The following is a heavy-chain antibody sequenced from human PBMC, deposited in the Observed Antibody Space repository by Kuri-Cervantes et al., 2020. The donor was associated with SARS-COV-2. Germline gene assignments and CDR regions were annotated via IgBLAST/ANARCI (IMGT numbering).Heavy chain of an antibody. D-gene: IGHD1-26*01. Sequence: SETLSLTCTVSGGSISSHYWSWIRQPPGKGLGWIGYIYYSGSTYYNPSLKSRVTISVDTSKNQFSLKLSSVTAADTAVYYCARIIVGATYYYYYYYMDVWGKGTTVTVSS. CDR1: GGSISSHY. CDR3: ARIIVGATYYYYYYYMDV. V-gene: IGHV4-59*08. J-gene: IGHJ6*03. CDR2: IYYSGST.